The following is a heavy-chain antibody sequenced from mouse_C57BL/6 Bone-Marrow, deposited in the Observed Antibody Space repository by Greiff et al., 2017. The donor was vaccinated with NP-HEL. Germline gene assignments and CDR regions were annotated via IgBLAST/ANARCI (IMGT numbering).Heavy chain of an antibody. CDR2: INPNNGGT. J-gene: IGHJ3*01. CDR3: ARSYGSSSWFAD. CDR1: GYTFTDYN. D-gene: IGHD1-1*01. Sequence: EVKLQHSGPELVKPGASVKMSCKASGYTFTDYNMHWVKQSHGKSLEWIGYINPNNGGTSYNQKFKGKATLTVNKSSSTAYMELRSLTSEDSAVYYCARSYGSSSWFADWGQGTLVTVSA. V-gene: IGHV1-22*01.